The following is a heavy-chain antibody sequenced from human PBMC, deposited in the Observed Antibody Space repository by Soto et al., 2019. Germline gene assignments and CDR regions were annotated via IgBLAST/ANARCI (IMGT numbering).Heavy chain of an antibody. J-gene: IGHJ4*02. CDR1: GGSFIDYS. V-gene: IGHV4-34*01. CDR2: INHSGSA. CDR3: ARVSDY. Sequence: QVLLQQWGAGRLKPSETLSLTCAVYGGSFIDYSLGWIRQSPGTGLEWIGEINHSGSANYNPSLKSRVTISVDTSKNQFSLKLYSVTAADAAVYYCARVSDYWSQGTLVTVSS.